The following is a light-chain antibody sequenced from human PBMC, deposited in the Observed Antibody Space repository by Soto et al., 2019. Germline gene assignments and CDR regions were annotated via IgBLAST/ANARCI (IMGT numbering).Light chain of an antibody. CDR1: QSVSTY. CDR2: DAS. V-gene: IGKV3-11*01. Sequence: EILLPQSPATLSLSPGSRATLSCRASQSVSTYLAWYQHKPGQAPRLLIYDASKRATGSPARFSGSLSGTDFSLTISSLEPDDFTVYYCQQRYTWPTFGPGTKVDV. J-gene: IGKJ3*01. CDR3: QQRYTWPT.